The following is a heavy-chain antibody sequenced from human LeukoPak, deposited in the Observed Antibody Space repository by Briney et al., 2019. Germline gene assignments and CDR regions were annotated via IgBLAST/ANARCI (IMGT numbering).Heavy chain of an antibody. J-gene: IGHJ4*02. D-gene: IGHD3-22*01. CDR3: VRAYYDSSGYPGGFDY. CDR1: GFTFDDYA. V-gene: IGHV3-9*01. CDR2: ISWNSGSI. Sequence: QPGRSLRLSCAASGFTFDDYAMHWVRQAPGKGLEWVSGISWNSGSIGYADSVKGRFTISRDNAKNSLYLQMNSLRAEDTALHYCVRAYYDSSGYPGGFDYWGQGTLVTVSS.